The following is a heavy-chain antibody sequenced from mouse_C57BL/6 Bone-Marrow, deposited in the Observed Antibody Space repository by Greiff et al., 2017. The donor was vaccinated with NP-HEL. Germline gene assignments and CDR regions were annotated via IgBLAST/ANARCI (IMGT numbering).Heavy chain of an antibody. CDR1: GFTFSNYW. CDR2: IRLKSDNYAT. Sequence: EVKLEESGGGLVQPGGSMKLSCVASGFTFSNYWMNWVRPSPEKGLEWVAQIRLKSDNYATHYAESVKGRFTISRDDSKSSVYLQMNNLRAEDTGIYYCTAIYYFDYWGQGTTLTVSS. CDR3: TAIYYFDY. V-gene: IGHV6-3*01. J-gene: IGHJ2*01.